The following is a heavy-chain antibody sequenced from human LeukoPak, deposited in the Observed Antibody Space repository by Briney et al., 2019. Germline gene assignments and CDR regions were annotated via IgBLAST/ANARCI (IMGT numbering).Heavy chain of an antibody. CDR3: ARAYEMATRIDY. D-gene: IGHD5-24*01. J-gene: IGHJ4*02. CDR2: IYYSGST. V-gene: IGHV4-31*03. CDR1: GGSISSGGYY. Sequence: SETLSLTCTASGGSISSGGYYWSWIRQHPGKGLEWIGYIYYSGSTYYNPSLKSRVTISVDTSKNQFSLKLSSVTAADTAVYYCARAYEMATRIDYWGQGTLVTVSS.